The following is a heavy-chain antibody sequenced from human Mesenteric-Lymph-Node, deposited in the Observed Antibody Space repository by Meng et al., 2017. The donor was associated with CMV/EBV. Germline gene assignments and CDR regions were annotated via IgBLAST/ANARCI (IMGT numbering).Heavy chain of an antibody. CDR1: GGSISSSSYY. J-gene: IGHJ4*02. CDR3: ARVGDIVVVPAATHYFDY. V-gene: IGHV4-39*07. Sequence: SETLSLTCTVSGGSISSSSYYWGWIRQPPGKGLEWIGSIYYSGRTYYNPSLKSRVTISVDTSKNQFSLKLSSVTAADTAVYYCARVGDIVVVPAATHYFDYWGQGTLVTVSS. CDR2: IYYSGRT. D-gene: IGHD2-2*01.